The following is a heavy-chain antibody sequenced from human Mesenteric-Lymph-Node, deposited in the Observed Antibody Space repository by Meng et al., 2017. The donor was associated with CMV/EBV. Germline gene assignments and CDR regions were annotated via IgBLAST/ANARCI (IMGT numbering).Heavy chain of an antibody. CDR3: ARDPGVASAEGYFGMDV. V-gene: IGHV4-61*01. CDR2: IYYSGST. CDR1: GGSVSSGSYY. Sequence: GSLRLSCTVSGGSVSSGSYYWSWIRQPPGKGLEWIGYIYYSGSTNYNTSLKSRVTISVDTYKNQFSLKLSSVTAADTAVYYCARDPGVASAEGYFGMDVWGQGTTVTVSS. J-gene: IGHJ6*02. D-gene: IGHD5-12*01.